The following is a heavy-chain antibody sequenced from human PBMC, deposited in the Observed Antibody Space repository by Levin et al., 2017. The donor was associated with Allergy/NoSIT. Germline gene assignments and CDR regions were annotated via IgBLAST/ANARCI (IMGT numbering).Heavy chain of an antibody. CDR2: ISYEGHNE. CDR3: ARDSRGYKSGWSGVGPFDF. V-gene: IGHV3-30-3*01. CDR1: GFTFSDYA. Sequence: GGSLRLSCAASGFTFSDYAMHWVRQAPGKGLEWVAGISYEGHNEYYTDSVKGQFTISRDTSKNTLHLHMNSLRAADTAVYYCARDSRGYKSGWSGVGPFDFWGQGTTVTVSS. J-gene: IGHJ3*01. D-gene: IGHD6-19*01.